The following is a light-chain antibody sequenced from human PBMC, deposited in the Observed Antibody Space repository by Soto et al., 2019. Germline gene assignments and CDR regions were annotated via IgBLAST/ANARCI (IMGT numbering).Light chain of an antibody. J-gene: IGKJ3*01. CDR2: WAS. Sequence: DIVMTQSPDSLAVSLGERATINCKSSQSVLYSSNNMNYLAWYQHKPGQPPKLLIYWASTRESGVPDRFSGSGSGTDFTHTISSLQAEDVAVYYCQQYYGTPFTCGPGTKVDIK. CDR1: QSVLYSSNNMNY. CDR3: QQYYGTPFT. V-gene: IGKV4-1*01.